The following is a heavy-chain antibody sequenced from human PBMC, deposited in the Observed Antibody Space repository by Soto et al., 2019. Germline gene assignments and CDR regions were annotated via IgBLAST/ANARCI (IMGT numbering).Heavy chain of an antibody. Sequence: PSETLSLTCTVSGGSIKTGGYYWSWMRQPPGKGLEWIGYIYYTGTTYYNPSLKSRVTMSVDMSTNQFSLKLSSVTAADTAVYYCVKDPSTLPNPVGTTGWFDPWGQGMPATVSS. D-gene: IGHD2-21*02. CDR1: GGSIKTGGYY. V-gene: IGHV4-31*03. J-gene: IGHJ5*02. CDR3: VKDPSTLPNPVGTTGWFDP. CDR2: IYYTGTT.